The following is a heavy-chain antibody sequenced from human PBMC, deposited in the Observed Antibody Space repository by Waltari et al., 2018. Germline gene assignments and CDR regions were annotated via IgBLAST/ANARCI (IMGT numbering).Heavy chain of an antibody. CDR3: AKRSNALADYGDFDY. Sequence: EVQLLESGGGLVQPGGSLRLSCAASGFTFSSYAMSWVRQAPGKGLEWVSVIYSGGSSTYYADSVKGRFTISRDNSKNTLYLQMNSLRAEDTAVYYCAKRSNALADYGDFDYWGQGTLVTVSS. J-gene: IGHJ4*02. CDR2: IYSGGSST. CDR1: GFTFSSYA. D-gene: IGHD4-17*01. V-gene: IGHV3-23*03.